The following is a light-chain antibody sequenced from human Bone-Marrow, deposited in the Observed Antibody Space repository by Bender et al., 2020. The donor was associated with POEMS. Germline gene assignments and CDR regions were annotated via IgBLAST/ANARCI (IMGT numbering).Light chain of an antibody. J-gene: IGLJ2*01. Sequence: QSALTQPASVSGSPGQSITISCTGTSGDVGAYNYVSWYQQYPGKAPKLMIYDVTNRPSGVSNRFSGSKSGNTASLTISGLQTEDEADYYCSSFSTSTTLLFGGGTKLTVL. V-gene: IGLV2-14*01. CDR3: SSFSTSTTLL. CDR2: DVT. CDR1: SGDVGAYNY.